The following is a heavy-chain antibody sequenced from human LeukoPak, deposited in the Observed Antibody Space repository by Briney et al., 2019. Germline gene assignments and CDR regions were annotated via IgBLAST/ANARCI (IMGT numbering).Heavy chain of an antibody. CDR3: ARVLVGALVYYYYYYMAV. V-gene: IGHV3-7*04. CDR1: GFTFSSYW. Sequence: GGSLRLSCAASGFTFSSYWMSWVRQAPGKGLEWVANIEQDGSEKYYVDSVKGRFTISRDNAKNSLYLQMNSLRAEDTAVYYCARVLVGALVYYYYYYMAVWAKGPRSPSP. J-gene: IGHJ6*03. CDR2: IEQDGSEK. D-gene: IGHD1-26*01.